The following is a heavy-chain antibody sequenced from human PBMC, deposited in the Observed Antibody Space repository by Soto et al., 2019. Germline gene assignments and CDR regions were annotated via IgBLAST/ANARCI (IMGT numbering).Heavy chain of an antibody. V-gene: IGHV3-21*01. CDR1: GFTFSSYS. D-gene: IGHD1-26*01. CDR2: ISSSSSYI. Sequence: SLRLSCAASGFTFSSYSMNWVRQAPGKGLEWVSSISSSSSYIYYADSVKGRFTISRDNAKNSLYLQMNSLRAEDTAVYYCARDRGGSSPYVRFDPWGQGTLVTVSS. J-gene: IGHJ5*02. CDR3: ARDRGGSSPYVRFDP.